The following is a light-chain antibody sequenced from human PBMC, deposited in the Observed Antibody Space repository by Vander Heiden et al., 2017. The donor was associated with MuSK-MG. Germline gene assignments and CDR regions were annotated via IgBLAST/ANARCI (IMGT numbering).Light chain of an antibody. CDR1: NIGGKT. CDR2: YDK. CDR3: QSQDSNSDQVV. J-gene: IGLJ2*01. V-gene: IGLV3-21*04. Sequence: SYVVTQPPSVSVAPGKPASITCAGHNIGGKTVHGYQQKPAPAPVLRMYYDKDRPSGIPERFSGSNSGNQATPTTTRVEAGDEADYYCQSQDSNSDQVVFGGGTQLTV.